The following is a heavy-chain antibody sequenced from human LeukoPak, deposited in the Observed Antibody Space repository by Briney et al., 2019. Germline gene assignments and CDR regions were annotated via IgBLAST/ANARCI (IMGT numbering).Heavy chain of an antibody. V-gene: IGHV3-7*01. J-gene: IGHJ5*02. CDR3: ARDSSGYSNGVWFDP. CDR2: IKQDGGEK. Sequence: PGGSLRLSCAASGFTFSSYWMSWVRQAPGKGLEWVANIKQDGGEKYYVDSVKGRFTISRDNAKNSLYLQMNSLRAEDTAVYYCARDSSGYSNGVWFDPWGQGTLVTVSS. CDR1: GFTFSSYW. D-gene: IGHD3-22*01.